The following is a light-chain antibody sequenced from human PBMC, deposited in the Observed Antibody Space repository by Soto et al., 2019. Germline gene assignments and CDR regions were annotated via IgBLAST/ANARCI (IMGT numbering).Light chain of an antibody. CDR1: SIDVGGYHY. J-gene: IGLJ1*01. CDR2: EVN. CDR3: SSYAGSSNV. V-gene: IGLV2-8*01. Sequence: QSVLTQPPSASGAPGQSVAISCTGTSIDVGGYHYVSWYQQHPGKTPKLMIYEVNKRPSGVPDRFSGSKSGNTASLTVSGLQAEDEADYYCSSYAGSSNVFGTGTKGPVL.